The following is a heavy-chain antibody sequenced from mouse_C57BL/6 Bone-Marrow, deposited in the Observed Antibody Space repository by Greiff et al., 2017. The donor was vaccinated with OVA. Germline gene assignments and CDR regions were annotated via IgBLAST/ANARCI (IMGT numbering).Heavy chain of an antibody. CDR1: GYTFTDYY. J-gene: IGHJ2*01. CDR2: INPNNGGT. V-gene: IGHV1-26*01. D-gene: IGHD1-1*01. CDR3: AWGTTVVDY. Sequence: VQLQQSGPELVKPGASVQISCKASGYTFTDYYMNWVKQSHGKSLEWIGDINPNNGGTSYNQKFKGKATLTVDKSSSTAYMELRSLTSEDSAVYYCAWGTTVVDYWGQGTTLTVSS.